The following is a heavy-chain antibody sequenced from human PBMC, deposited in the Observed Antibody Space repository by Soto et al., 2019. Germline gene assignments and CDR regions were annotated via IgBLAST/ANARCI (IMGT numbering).Heavy chain of an antibody. J-gene: IGHJ4*01. CDR2: IYSSGNT. V-gene: IGHV4-31*03. CDR3: ARGLSAATDVTSYFVY. Sequence: PSETLSLTCTVSGGSISSSDYYWSWIRQPPGKGLEWIGYIYSSGNTYYDPSLKSRLTISVDTSKNQFSLKLNSVTAADTALYYCARGLSAATDVTSYFVYSLHGTLVTVSS. D-gene: IGHD6-25*01. CDR1: GGSISSSDYY.